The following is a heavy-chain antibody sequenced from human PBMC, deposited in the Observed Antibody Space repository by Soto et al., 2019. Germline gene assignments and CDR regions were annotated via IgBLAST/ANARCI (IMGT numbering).Heavy chain of an antibody. D-gene: IGHD6-13*01. J-gene: IGHJ5*02. CDR1: GGTFSSYA. V-gene: IGHV1-69*13. CDR3: ASELSIAAAGPRDWFDP. CDR2: IIPIFGTA. Sequence: ASVKVSCKASGGTFSSYAISWVRQAPGQGLEWMGGIIPIFGTANYAQKFQGRVTITADESTSTAYMELSSLRSEDTAVYYCASELSIAAAGPRDWFDPWGQGTLVIVSS.